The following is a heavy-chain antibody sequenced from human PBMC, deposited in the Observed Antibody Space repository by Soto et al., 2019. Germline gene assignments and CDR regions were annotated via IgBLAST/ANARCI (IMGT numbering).Heavy chain of an antibody. D-gene: IGHD5-12*01. J-gene: IGHJ4*02. Sequence: HPGGSLRLSCAASGFTFSSYAMSWVRQAPGKGLEWVSAISGSGAYTYYADSVKGRFTISRDNSKNTLYLQMNSLRAEDTAVYYCAKGPGGYSGYDYFDYWGQGTLVTVSS. CDR3: AKGPGGYSGYDYFDY. CDR1: GFTFSSYA. CDR2: ISGSGAYT. V-gene: IGHV3-23*01.